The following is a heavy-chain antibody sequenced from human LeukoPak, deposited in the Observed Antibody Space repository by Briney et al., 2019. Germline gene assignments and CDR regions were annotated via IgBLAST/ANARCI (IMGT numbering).Heavy chain of an antibody. CDR2: IYHSGST. Sequence: SETLSLTCTVSGYSISSGYYWGWIRQPPGKGLEWIGSIYHSGSTYYKPSVKSRVTISVDTSKNQFSLKLSSVTAADTAVYYCARISFTFGGVIVNGDYYYYYMDVWGKGNTVTVSS. CDR1: GYSISSGYY. D-gene: IGHD3-16*02. J-gene: IGHJ6*03. CDR3: ARISFTFGGVIVNGDYYYYYMDV. V-gene: IGHV4-38-2*02.